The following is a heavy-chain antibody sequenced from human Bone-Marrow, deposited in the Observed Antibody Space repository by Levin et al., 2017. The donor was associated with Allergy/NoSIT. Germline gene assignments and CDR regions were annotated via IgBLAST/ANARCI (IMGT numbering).Heavy chain of an antibody. D-gene: IGHD5-12*01. CDR3: AREWLSLFLGDAFDV. Sequence: NPSETLSLTCSVSGGSISSANFYWGWIRQPPGKGLEWIGTIYSSGSTYYNPSLKSRVTISVDTSKNQFSLKLRSVTAAETAVYYCAREWLSLFLGDAFDVWGQGTMVTVSS. CDR1: GGSISSANFY. J-gene: IGHJ3*01. V-gene: IGHV4-39*01. CDR2: IYSSGST.